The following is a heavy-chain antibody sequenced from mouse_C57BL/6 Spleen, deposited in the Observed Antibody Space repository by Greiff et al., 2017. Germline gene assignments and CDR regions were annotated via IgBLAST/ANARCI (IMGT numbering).Heavy chain of an antibody. Sequence: DVQLVESGPELVKPGASVKISCKASGYSFTGYYMNWVKQSPEKSLEWIGEINPSTGGTTYNQKFKAKATLTVDKSSSTAYMQLKSLTSEDSAVYYCARGMYDYDGWFAYWGQGTLVTVSA. CDR2: INPSTGGT. V-gene: IGHV1-42*01. CDR3: ARGMYDYDGWFAY. CDR1: GYSFTGYY. D-gene: IGHD2-4*01. J-gene: IGHJ3*01.